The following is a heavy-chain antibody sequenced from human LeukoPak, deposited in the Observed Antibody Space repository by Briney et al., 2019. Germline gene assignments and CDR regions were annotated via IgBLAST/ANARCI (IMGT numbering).Heavy chain of an antibody. CDR3: ARVPYYDFGSGYLFDH. J-gene: IGHJ5*02. CDR2: IYTSGST. CDR1: GGSISSYY. D-gene: IGHD3-3*01. Sequence: SETLSLTCTVSGGSISSYYWSWIRQPPGKGLEWIGRIYTSGSTNYNPSLKSRVTISVDKSKNQFSLKLSSVTAADTAVDYCARVPYYDFGSGYLFDHWGQGTLVTVSS. V-gene: IGHV4-4*07.